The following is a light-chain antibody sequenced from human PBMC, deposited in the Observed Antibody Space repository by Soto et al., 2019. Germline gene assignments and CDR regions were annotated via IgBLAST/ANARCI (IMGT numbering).Light chain of an antibody. Sequence: QSALTQPASVSGSPGQSITISCTGTSSDVGTYNYVSWYQHRTGKAPKLMIYDVSYRPSGVSNRFSGSKSANTASLTISGLQAEDEADDYFSSYTTSNTQVVGGGTKLTVL. CDR3: SSYTTSNTQV. CDR2: DVS. J-gene: IGLJ3*02. CDR1: SSDVGTYNY. V-gene: IGLV2-14*01.